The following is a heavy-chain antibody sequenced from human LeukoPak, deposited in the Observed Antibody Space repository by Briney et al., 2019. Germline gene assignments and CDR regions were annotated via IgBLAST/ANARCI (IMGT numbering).Heavy chain of an antibody. V-gene: IGHV4-30-2*01. CDR2: IYHSGIS. CDR1: GVSINGGDYY. Sequence: PSETLSLTCTVSGVSINGGDYYWSWIRQPPGKGLEWIGNIYHSGISFYNPSLKSRVSMSLDMSQNQVSLRLATVTAADTAMYYCVRAEDFGVSTLWFDTWGQGALVTISS. D-gene: IGHD3-3*01. J-gene: IGHJ5*02. CDR3: VRAEDFGVSTLWFDT.